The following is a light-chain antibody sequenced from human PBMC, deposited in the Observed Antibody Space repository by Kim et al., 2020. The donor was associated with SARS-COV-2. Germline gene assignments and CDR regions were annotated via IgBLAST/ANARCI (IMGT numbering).Light chain of an antibody. CDR2: AKN. V-gene: IGLV3-19*01. CDR1: SLRSSY. CDR3: HSRDSIGNDVI. Sequence: ELTQDPAVSVALGQTVRIACQGDSLRSSYASWYQQKPGQAPILVVFAKNNRPSGIPDRFSGSSSGSTASLTIAGAQAEDEADYYCHSRDSIGNDVIFGG. J-gene: IGLJ2*01.